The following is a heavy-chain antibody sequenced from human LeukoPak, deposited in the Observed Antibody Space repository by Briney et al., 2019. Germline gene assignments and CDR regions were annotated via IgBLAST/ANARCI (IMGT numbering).Heavy chain of an antibody. J-gene: IGHJ4*02. V-gene: IGHV3-66*02. CDR1: GFTVSSNY. CDR3: ARDPDYSNSGSVD. Sequence: PGGSLRLSCAASGFTVSSNYMSWVRQAPGKGLEWVSVIYSGGSTYYADSVKGRFTISRDNSKNTLYLQMNSLRAEDTAVYYCARDPDYSNSGSVDWGQGTLVTVSS. CDR2: IYSGGST. D-gene: IGHD4-11*01.